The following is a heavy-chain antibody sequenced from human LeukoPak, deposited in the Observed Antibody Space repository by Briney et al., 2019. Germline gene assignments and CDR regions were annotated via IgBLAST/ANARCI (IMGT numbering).Heavy chain of an antibody. V-gene: IGHV3-74*01. J-gene: IGHJ3*02. CDR1: GFTFSNYW. CDR2: INYDGTDT. Sequence: QSRGSLRLSCVASGFTFSNYWIHWVRQAPGKGLVWVSHINYDGTDTIYAKSVKGRFTVSRDNGKNTVYLQMNSLRAEDTAVYYCARGRFSHGFDIWGEGTMVTVSS. CDR3: ARGRFSHGFDI. D-gene: IGHD3-3*01.